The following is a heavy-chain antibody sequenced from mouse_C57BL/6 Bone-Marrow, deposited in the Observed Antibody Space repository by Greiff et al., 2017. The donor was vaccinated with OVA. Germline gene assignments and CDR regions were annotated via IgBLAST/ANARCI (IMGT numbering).Heavy chain of an antibody. CDR2: IYPRSGNT. V-gene: IGHV1-81*01. CDR3: AREGELFAY. J-gene: IGHJ3*01. CDR1: GYTFTSYG. Sequence: VQLQESGAELARPGASVKLSCKASGYTFTSYGISWVKQRTGQGLEWIGAIYPRSGNTYYNEKFKGKATLTADKSSSTAYMELRSLTSEDAAVYFCAREGELFAYWGQGTLVTVSA.